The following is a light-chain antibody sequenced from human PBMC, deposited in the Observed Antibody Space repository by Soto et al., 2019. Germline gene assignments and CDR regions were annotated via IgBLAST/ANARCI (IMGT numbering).Light chain of an antibody. J-gene: IGKJ2*01. CDR3: QHYGSSPRYT. CDR1: QSVSSSY. Sequence: EIVLTQSPGTLSLSPGERATLSCRASQSVSSSYLAWYQQKPGQAPRLLIYGASSRATGIPDRFNGSGSGTDFTLTISRLEPEDFAVYYCQHYGSSPRYTFGQGTKLAIK. V-gene: IGKV3-20*01. CDR2: GAS.